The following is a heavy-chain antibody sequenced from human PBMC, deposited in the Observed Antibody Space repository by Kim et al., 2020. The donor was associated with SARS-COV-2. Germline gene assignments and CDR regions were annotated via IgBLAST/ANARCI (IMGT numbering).Heavy chain of an antibody. J-gene: IGHJ4*02. Sequence: GGSLRLSCAASGFTFSSYWMHWVRQPPGKGLVWVSRVNSDLSSIDYADSVRGRFTISRDNAENTLLLQMNSLRDEDTAVYYCTRSAYNTMYDFWGQGTLV. V-gene: IGHV3-74*01. CDR2: VNSDLSSI. D-gene: IGHD1-1*01. CDR3: TRSAYNTMYDF. CDR1: GFTFSSYW.